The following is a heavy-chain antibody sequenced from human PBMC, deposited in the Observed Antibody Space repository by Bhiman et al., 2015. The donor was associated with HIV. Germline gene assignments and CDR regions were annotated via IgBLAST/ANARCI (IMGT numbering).Heavy chain of an antibody. Sequence: EVQLVESGGGLVQPGGSLRLSCAASGFTFSSYSMNWVRQAPGKGLEWVSYISSSSDTIYYADSVKGRFTISRDNAKNSLYLQMNSLRAEDTAVYYCARDLQIAIAVAGSFDYWGQGTLVTVSS. CDR3: ARDLQIAIAVAGSFDY. V-gene: IGHV3-48*01. CDR1: GFTFSSYS. D-gene: IGHD6-19*01. J-gene: IGHJ4*02. CDR2: ISSSSDTI.